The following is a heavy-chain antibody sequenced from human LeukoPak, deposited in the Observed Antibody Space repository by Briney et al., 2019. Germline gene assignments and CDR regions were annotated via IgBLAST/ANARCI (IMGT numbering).Heavy chain of an antibody. CDR1: GGSISSYY. J-gene: IGHJ3*02. V-gene: IGHV4-4*07. CDR3: ARVQITTFGVVLNPDAFDI. CDR2: IYTTGST. D-gene: IGHD3-3*01. Sequence: KPSETLSLTCTVSGGSISSYYWSWIRQPAGKGLEWIGRIYTTGSTNYNPSLKSRVTMSVDTSKNQFSLKLNSVTAADTAVYYCARVQITTFGVVLNPDAFDIWGQGTMVTVSS.